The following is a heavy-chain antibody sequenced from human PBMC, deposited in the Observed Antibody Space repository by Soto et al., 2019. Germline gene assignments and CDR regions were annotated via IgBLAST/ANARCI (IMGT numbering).Heavy chain of an antibody. Sequence: GASVKVSCKVSGYTLNELSMHWVRQAPGKGLEWKGGIDAEDGETIYAQKIQGRVTMTTDTSTSTAYMELRSLRSDDTAVYYCARCTAVTTFDAFDIWGQGTMVTVSS. J-gene: IGHJ3*02. CDR3: ARCTAVTTFDAFDI. D-gene: IGHD4-17*01. CDR1: GYTLNELS. V-gene: IGHV1-24*01. CDR2: IDAEDGET.